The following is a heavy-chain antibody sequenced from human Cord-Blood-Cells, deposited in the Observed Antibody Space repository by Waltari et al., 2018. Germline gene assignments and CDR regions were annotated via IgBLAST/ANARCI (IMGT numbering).Heavy chain of an antibody. CDR1: GYTFTSYA. V-gene: IGHV1-3*01. Sequence: QVQLVQSGAEVKKPGASVKVSCKASGYTFTSYAMHWVRQAPGQRLEWMGWINAGNGNTKYSQKFQGRVTITRDTSASTAYMELSSLRSEDTAVYYCAREPGIAAAGLRTYYYYYGMDVWGQGTTVTVSS. CDR2: INAGNGNT. D-gene: IGHD6-13*01. J-gene: IGHJ6*02. CDR3: AREPGIAAAGLRTYYYYYGMDV.